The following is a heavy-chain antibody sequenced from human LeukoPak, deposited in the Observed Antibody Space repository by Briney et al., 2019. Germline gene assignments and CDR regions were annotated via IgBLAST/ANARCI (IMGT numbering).Heavy chain of an antibody. CDR3: ARGPSCSSTSCYTTGLFDY. Sequence: PGGSLRLSCTASGFTFSIYSMNWVRKAPGKGLEWVSSISSSSNSIYYADSVKGQFTISRDNAKNSLYLQMNSLRAEDTAVYYCARGPSCSSTSCYTTGLFDYWGQGTLVTVSS. CDR2: ISSSSNSI. D-gene: IGHD2-2*01. J-gene: IGHJ4*02. V-gene: IGHV3-21*01. CDR1: GFTFSIYS.